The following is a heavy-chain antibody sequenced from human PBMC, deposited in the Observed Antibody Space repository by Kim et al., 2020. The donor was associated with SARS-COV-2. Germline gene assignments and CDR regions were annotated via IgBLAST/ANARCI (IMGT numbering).Heavy chain of an antibody. J-gene: IGHJ4*02. CDR3: VRGYAGGPFDL. D-gene: IGHD3-16*01. Sequence: TGYADSVKGPFTNSRDNAKNSLFLQMNRPRAEDTALYHCVRGYAGGPFDLWGQGTLVTVSS. CDR2: T. V-gene: IGHV3-20*01.